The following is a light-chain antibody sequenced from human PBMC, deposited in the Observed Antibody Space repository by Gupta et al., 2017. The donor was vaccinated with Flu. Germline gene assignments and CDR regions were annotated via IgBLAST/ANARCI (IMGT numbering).Light chain of an antibody. Sequence: EIVLTQSPGTLSLSPGERATLSCRASQRVSSSYLSWYQQKPGQAPRLLIYGASSRDTGIRDNFSGSGVGTDTNLTINRREPEDFGVYYCQQENSLLPKFTFGQGTKLEIK. CDR3: QQENSLLPKFT. CDR1: QRVSSSY. V-gene: IGKV3-20*01. J-gene: IGKJ2*01. CDR2: GAS.